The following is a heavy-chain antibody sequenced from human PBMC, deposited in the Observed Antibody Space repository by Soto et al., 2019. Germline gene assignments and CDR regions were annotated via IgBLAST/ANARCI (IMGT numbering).Heavy chain of an antibody. Sequence: VQLVESGGGLVQPGTSLRLSCAASGFTFDDYAMHWVRQAPGKGLEWVSGIVWNNGNIAYADSVKGRFIIYRANATNSLYLQMNSLRTEDTALYYCVRIPAAIGYMDVWGKGTTVTVSS. J-gene: IGHJ6*03. D-gene: IGHD2-2*02. V-gene: IGHV3-9*01. CDR2: IVWNNGNI. CDR3: VRIPAAIGYMDV. CDR1: GFTFDDYA.